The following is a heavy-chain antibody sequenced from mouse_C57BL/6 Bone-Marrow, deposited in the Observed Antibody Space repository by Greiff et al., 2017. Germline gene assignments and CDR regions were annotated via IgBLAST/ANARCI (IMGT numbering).Heavy chain of an antibody. V-gene: IGHV1-26*01. D-gene: IGHD1-1*01. CDR2: INPNNGGT. J-gene: IGHJ2*01. CDR3: AREYYGSSCYFDY. Sequence: VQLQQSGPELVKPGASVKISCKASGYTFTDYYMNWVKQSHGKSLEWIGDINPNNGGTSYNQKLKGKATLTVDKSSSTAYMELRSLTSEDSAVYYCAREYYGSSCYFDYWGQGTILTVSS. CDR1: GYTFTDYY.